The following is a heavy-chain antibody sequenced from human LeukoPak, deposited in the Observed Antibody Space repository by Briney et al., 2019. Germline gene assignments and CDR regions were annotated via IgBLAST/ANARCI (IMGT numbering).Heavy chain of an antibody. CDR1: GGSISGHY. Sequence: SETLSLTCIVSGGSISGHYWSWLRQHPGMGLEWIGYIYNSDSGSTNYNPSLKSRVTISVDTSKNLFSLKLSSVTAADTAVYYCARGGHYGLDYWGQGTLVTVSS. V-gene: IGHV4-59*11. CDR2: IYNSDSGST. J-gene: IGHJ4*02. CDR3: ARGGHYGLDY. D-gene: IGHD3-10*01.